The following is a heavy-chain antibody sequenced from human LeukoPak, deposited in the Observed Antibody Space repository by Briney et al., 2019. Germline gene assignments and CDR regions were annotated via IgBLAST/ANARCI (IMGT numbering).Heavy chain of an antibody. Sequence: SETLSLTCTVSGGSISSSSYYWGWIRQPPGKGLEWIGSIYYSGSTYYNPSLKSRVTISVDRSKNQFSLKLSSVTAADTAVYYCARELLWFTFDPWGQGTLVTVSS. CDR2: IYYSGST. V-gene: IGHV4-39*07. CDR3: ARELLWFTFDP. D-gene: IGHD3-10*01. CDR1: GGSISSSSYY. J-gene: IGHJ5*02.